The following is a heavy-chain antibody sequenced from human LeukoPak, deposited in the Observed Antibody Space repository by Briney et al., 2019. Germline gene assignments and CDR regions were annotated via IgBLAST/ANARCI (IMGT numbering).Heavy chain of an antibody. CDR2: ISSSSSYI. Sequence: GGSLRLSCAASGFTFSSYSMNWVRQAPGKGLEWVSSISSSSSYIYYADSVKGRFTISRDNAKNSLYLQLNSLRAEDTAVYYCAREGLRFLEWSSYYFDYWGLGTLVTVSS. CDR1: GFTFSSYS. J-gene: IGHJ4*02. CDR3: AREGLRFLEWSSYYFDY. D-gene: IGHD3-3*01. V-gene: IGHV3-21*01.